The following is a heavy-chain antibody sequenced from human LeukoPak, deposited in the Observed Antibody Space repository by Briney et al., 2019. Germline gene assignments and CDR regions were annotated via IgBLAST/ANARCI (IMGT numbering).Heavy chain of an antibody. CDR3: AGGDLLQGYYYMDV. CDR1: GGSISSYY. J-gene: IGHJ6*03. V-gene: IGHV4-59*12. Sequence: SETLSLTCTVSGGSISSYYWSWIRQPPGKGLEWIGYIYYSGSTNYNPSLKSRVTISVDTSKNQFSLKLSSVTAADTAVYYCAGGDLLQGYYYMDVWGKGTPVTVSS. D-gene: IGHD2-21*02. CDR2: IYYSGST.